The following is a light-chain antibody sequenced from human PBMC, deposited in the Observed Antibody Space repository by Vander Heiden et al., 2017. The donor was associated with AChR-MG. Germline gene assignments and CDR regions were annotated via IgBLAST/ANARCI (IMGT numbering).Light chain of an antibody. Sequence: EIVLTQSPATLSLSPGETATLSCRASRSVGDSLAWYQLKPGQPPRLLIYGTSNSATGVPLRFSGRASGTDFTLTIRDLHSEDFGLYFCHRRGDWPRTFGQGTRVEI. J-gene: IGKJ1*01. CDR1: RSVGDS. CDR2: GTS. V-gene: IGKV3-11*01. CDR3: HRRGDWPRT.